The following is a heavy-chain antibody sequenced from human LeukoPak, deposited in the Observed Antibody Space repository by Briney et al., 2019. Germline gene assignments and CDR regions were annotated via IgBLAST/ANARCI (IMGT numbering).Heavy chain of an antibody. D-gene: IGHD3-10*01. V-gene: IGHV3-30-3*01. CDR2: LTYDGSDK. CDR3: ARARGYGSGSYYKNYYYYGMDV. CDR1: GFTFRNYA. J-gene: IGHJ6*02. Sequence: GGSLRLSCAASGFTFRNYAMHWVRQAPGKGLEWVATLTYDGSDKDYADSVKGRFTISRDNAKNSLYLQMNSLRAEDTALYYCARARGYGSGSYYKNYYYYGMDVWGQGTTVTVSS.